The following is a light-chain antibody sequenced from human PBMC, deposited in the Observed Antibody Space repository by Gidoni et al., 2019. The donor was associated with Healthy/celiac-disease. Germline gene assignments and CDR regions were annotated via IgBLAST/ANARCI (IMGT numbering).Light chain of an antibody. CDR2: DAS. CDR3: QQYNSYSRFT. V-gene: IGKV1-5*01. J-gene: IGKJ3*01. CDR1: QSISSW. Sequence: IHMTRSPSTLSASVGDRVTITCRASQSISSWLAWYQQKPGKAPKLLIYDASSLESGVPSRFSGSGSGTEFTLTISSLQPDDFATYYCQQYNSYSRFTFGPGTKVDIK.